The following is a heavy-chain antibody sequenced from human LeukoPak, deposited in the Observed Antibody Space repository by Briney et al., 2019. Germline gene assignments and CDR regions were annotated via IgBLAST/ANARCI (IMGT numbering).Heavy chain of an antibody. D-gene: IGHD3-22*01. Sequence: SETPSLTCTVSGGSISSYYWSWIRQPPGKGLEWIGYIYYSGSTYHNPSLKSRVTISVDTSKNQFSLKLNSVTAADTAVYYCVRDQTLVVIGAFDIWGQGTMVTVSS. CDR3: VRDQTLVVIGAFDI. V-gene: IGHV4-59*01. J-gene: IGHJ3*02. CDR2: IYYSGST. CDR1: GGSISSYY.